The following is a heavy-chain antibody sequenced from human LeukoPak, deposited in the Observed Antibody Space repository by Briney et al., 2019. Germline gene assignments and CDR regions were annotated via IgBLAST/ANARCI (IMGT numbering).Heavy chain of an antibody. V-gene: IGHV4-4*02. J-gene: IGHJ4*02. Sequence: SGTLSLTCAVSGGSISSSNWWSWIRQPPGKGLEWIGYIYHSGSTYYNPSLKSRVTISVDRSKNQFSLKLSSVTAADTAVYYCARDVAGGYGDYVGYFDYWGQGTLVTVSS. D-gene: IGHD4-17*01. CDR2: IYHSGST. CDR1: GGSISSSNW. CDR3: ARDVAGGYGDYVGYFDY.